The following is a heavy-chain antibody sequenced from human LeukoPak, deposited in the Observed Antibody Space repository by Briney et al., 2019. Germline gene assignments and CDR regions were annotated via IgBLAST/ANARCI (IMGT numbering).Heavy chain of an antibody. CDR3: ARDSGYSYGYVY. Sequence: SETLSLTCTVSGRSISNYYWSWLRQPPGKGLEWIGYIYYSGSTNYNPSLKSRVTISVDTSKNQFSLKLSSVTAADTAVYYCARDSGYSYGYVYWGQGTLVTVSS. CDR2: IYYSGST. D-gene: IGHD5-18*01. V-gene: IGHV4-59*01. J-gene: IGHJ4*02. CDR1: GRSISNYY.